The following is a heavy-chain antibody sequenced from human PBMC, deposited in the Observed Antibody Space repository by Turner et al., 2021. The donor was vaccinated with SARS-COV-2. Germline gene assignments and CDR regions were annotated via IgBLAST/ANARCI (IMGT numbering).Heavy chain of an antibody. J-gene: IGHJ4*02. CDR1: GGSVSTSGHS. CDR3: GRQAYDNGWPRYFDY. V-gene: IGHV4-39*01. D-gene: IGHD6-19*01. CDR2: IRYTSET. Sequence: QLQLQASGPGLVKPSETLSLTCTVSGGSVSTSGHSWGWIRQPPGKGPEWIVSIRYTSETYSSPSLRGRVAISVDTSKNHFSLNLTSVTAADTAVYYCGRQAYDNGWPRYFDYSGQGILVTVSS.